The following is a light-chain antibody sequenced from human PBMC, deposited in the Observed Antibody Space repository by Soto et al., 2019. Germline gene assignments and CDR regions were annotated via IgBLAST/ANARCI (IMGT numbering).Light chain of an antibody. CDR2: WAS. J-gene: IGKJ1*01. CDR1: QSVLHSSNNKNY. V-gene: IGKV4-1*01. CDR3: QQHYSNPQT. Sequence: DIVMTQSPDSLAVSLGERATINCKSSQSVLHSSNNKNYLVWYQQKPGQPPKLLIYWASTRESGVPDRFSGSGSGTDFTLTISSLQAEDVAVYYCQQHYSNPQTFGQGPKVEI.